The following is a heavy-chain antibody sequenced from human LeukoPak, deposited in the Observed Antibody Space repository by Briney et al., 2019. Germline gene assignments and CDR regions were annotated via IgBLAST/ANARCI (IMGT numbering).Heavy chain of an antibody. Sequence: GRCLRLSCAASVFTVSSNYMSCVRQAPGKGLEWVSVIYSGGRTYYADSVKGRFTISRDNSKNTLYLQMNRLRAEDTAVYYCLSVPAGRPNPKFDYWGQGTLVTVSS. D-gene: IGHD2-2*01. CDR1: VFTVSSNY. V-gene: IGHV3-66*02. CDR3: LSVPAGRPNPKFDY. CDR2: IYSGGRT. J-gene: IGHJ4*02.